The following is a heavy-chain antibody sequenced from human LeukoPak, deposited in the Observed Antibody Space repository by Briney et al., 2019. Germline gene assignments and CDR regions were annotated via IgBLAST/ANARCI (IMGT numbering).Heavy chain of an antibody. CDR2: IYPRDSTT. V-gene: IGHV5-51*01. CDR1: GYRFTNDW. J-gene: IGHJ4*02. Sequence: GESLKISCKTSGYRFTNDWIGWVRPMPGKGLEWMGIIYPRDSTTRYSPAFEGQVTISVDKSITTAYLQWSSLKASDSAMYYCARRAIIQGTSALDFWGQGTLVTVSS. D-gene: IGHD1-26*01. CDR3: ARRAIIQGTSALDF.